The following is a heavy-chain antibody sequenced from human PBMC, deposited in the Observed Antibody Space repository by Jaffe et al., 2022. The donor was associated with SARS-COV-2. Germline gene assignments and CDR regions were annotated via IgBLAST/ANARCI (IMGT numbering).Heavy chain of an antibody. V-gene: IGHV3-48*02. CDR3: ATKGRTTCSWCMAV. Sequence: EVQLVESGGGLVQPGGSLRLSCVASEFTFSASNMNWVRQAPGKGLEWVSYISSSSSTRYYTDSVQGRFTISRDNAKNSLFLQMDSLRDEDTAVYYCATKGRTTCSWCMAVWGQGTTVTVSS. J-gene: IGHJ6*02. CDR1: EFTFSASN. D-gene: IGHD2-2*01. CDR2: ISSSSSTR.